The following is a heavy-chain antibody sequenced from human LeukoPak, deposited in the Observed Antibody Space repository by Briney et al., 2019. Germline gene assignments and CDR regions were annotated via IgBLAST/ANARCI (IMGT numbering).Heavy chain of an antibody. V-gene: IGHV3-7*01. Sequence: GGSLRLSCAASGFTFSTYWMSWVRQAPGKGLEWVAHIKQDGSEKYYVDSVKGRFTISRDNAKNSLYLQMNSLRAEDTAVYYCASLPLRWSDYWGQGTLVTVSS. CDR1: GFTFSTYW. J-gene: IGHJ4*02. D-gene: IGHD4-23*01. CDR3: ASLPLRWSDY. CDR2: IKQDGSEK.